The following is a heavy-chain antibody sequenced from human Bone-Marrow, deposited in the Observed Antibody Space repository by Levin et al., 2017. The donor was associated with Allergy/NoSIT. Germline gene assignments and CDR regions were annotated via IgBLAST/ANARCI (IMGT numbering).Heavy chain of an antibody. D-gene: IGHD5-12*01. J-gene: IGHJ6*02. CDR3: ASLGYTISYYDYAMDV. V-gene: IGHV4-59*01. CDR2: IKNSGTT. CDR1: SGSISNSY. Sequence: ASETLSLTCSVSSGSISNSYWSWIRQAPGKGLEWIGYIKNSGTTKYNPSLNSRVTISADTSKNQVSLRLTSVTAADTAVYYCASLGYTISYYDYAMDVWGQGTTVTVSS.